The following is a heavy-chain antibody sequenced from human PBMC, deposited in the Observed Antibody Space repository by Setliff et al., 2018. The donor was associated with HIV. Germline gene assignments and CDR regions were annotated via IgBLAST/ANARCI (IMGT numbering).Heavy chain of an antibody. D-gene: IGHD2-8*01. CDR3: ARNLRASVLDYMDV. Sequence: PSETLSLTCTVSGGSISTYYWTWIRQPAGKGLEWIGHIYTSGSTNYNPSLKSRVTMSVDTSKNQFSLKLSSVTAADTAVYYCARNLRASVLDYMDVWGKGTTVTVSS. J-gene: IGHJ6*03. V-gene: IGHV4-4*07. CDR2: IYTSGST. CDR1: GGSISTYY.